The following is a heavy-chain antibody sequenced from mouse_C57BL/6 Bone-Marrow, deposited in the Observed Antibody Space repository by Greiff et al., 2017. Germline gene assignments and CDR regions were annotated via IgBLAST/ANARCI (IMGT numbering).Heavy chain of an antibody. J-gene: IGHJ4*01. CDR1: GYSFPSYT. Sequence: QVQLQQSGAELARPGASVKMSCKASGYSFPSYTLHWVKQRPGLGLEWIGYINPSSGNTKNNQKFKDKATLTADTSSSTAYMQLSSLTSEDSAVYYCARWSLRPMDYWGQGTSVTVSS. CDR2: INPSSGNT. D-gene: IGHD3-2*02. CDR3: ARWSLRPMDY. V-gene: IGHV1-4*01.